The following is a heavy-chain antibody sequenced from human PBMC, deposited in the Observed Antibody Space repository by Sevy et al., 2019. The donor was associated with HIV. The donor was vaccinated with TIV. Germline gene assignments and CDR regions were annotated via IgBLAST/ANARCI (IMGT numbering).Heavy chain of an antibody. CDR2: ISISSNHI. D-gene: IGHD3-16*01. J-gene: IGHJ4*02. Sequence: GGSLRLSCAASGFTFSSYSMNWVRQAPGMGLEWVSSISISSNHIYYAESMKGRFTVSRDNAKNSLYLQMNSLRAEVTAVYYCARAPEENYDYITGSFDYWGQGTLVTVSS. V-gene: IGHV3-21*01. CDR3: ARAPEENYDYITGSFDY. CDR1: GFTFSSYS.